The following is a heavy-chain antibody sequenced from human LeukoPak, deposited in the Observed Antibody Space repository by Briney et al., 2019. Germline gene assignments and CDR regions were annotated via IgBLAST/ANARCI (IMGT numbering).Heavy chain of an antibody. Sequence: GESLKISCNGSAGKFINYWIGWVRQMPGKGLEWMGTIYPGDSDTTYSPYSQGQVTISSDKSITTAYLMCSSLKSSETAMDYCARSDCSSTNCYLGSDAFHIWGQGTMVTVSS. CDR3: ARSDCSSTNCYLGSDAFHI. D-gene: IGHD2-2*01. J-gene: IGHJ3*02. CDR2: IYPGDSDT. V-gene: IGHV5-51*01. CDR1: AGKFINYW.